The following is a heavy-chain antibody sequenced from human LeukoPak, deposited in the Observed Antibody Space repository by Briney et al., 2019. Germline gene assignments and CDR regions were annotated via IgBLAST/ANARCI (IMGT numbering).Heavy chain of an antibody. CDR3: ARGGSSGWYGFDY. D-gene: IGHD6-19*01. J-gene: IGHJ4*02. CDR1: GFIFNSHS. Sequence: SGGSLRLSCAASGFIFNSHSMNWVRQAPGKGLEWVSSISSTSSYIYYADSAKSRFTISRDNAKNSLYLQMNSLRAEDTAVYYCARGGSSGWYGFDYWGQGTLVTVSS. V-gene: IGHV3-21*01. CDR2: ISSTSSYI.